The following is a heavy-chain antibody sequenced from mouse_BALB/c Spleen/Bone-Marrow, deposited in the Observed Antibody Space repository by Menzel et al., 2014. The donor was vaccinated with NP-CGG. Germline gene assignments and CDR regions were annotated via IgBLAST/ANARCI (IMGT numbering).Heavy chain of an antibody. CDR3: TRDAMDY. Sequence: EVQGVESGGGLVKPGGSLKLSCAASGFTFSSYTMSWVRQTPAKRLEWVATISSGGSYTYYPNSVKGRFTISRDNAKNTLDLQMSSLRSDDTAMYYYTRDAMDYWGQGTSVTVSS. V-gene: IGHV5-6-4*01. J-gene: IGHJ4*01. CDR2: ISSGGSYT. CDR1: GFTFSSYT.